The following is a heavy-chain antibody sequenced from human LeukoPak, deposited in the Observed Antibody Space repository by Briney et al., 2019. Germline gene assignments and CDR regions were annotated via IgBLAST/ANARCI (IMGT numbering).Heavy chain of an antibody. V-gene: IGHV4-59*01. Sequence: SETLSLTCTISGGSISHFLWSWIRQPPGKGLEWIGYIYYSGSTKYNPSLKSRVAISIDASKNQFSLKLSSVTAADTAVYYCGRDSLGSGGTYYWGQGTLVTVSS. CDR3: GRDSLGSGGTYY. CDR1: GGSISHFL. D-gene: IGHD6-19*01. J-gene: IGHJ4*02. CDR2: IYYSGST.